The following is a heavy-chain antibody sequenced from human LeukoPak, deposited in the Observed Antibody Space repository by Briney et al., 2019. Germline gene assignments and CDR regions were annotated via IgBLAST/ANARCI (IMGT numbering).Heavy chain of an antibody. Sequence: GASVKVSCKASGYTFTGYYIHWVRQAPGQGLEWMGWIHPRRGDTNYAQKFQGRVTMTRDTSTSTVYMELSSLRSEDTAVYYCARDSGSYADYWGQGTLVTVSS. CDR2: IHPRRGDT. CDR1: GYTFTGYY. J-gene: IGHJ4*02. D-gene: IGHD1-26*01. CDR3: ARDSGSYADY. V-gene: IGHV1-2*02.